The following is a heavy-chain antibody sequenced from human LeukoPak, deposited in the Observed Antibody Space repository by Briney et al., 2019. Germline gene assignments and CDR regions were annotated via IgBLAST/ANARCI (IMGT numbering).Heavy chain of an antibody. CDR3: ATGDNLEWLLYALDY. CDR1: GYTLTELS. D-gene: IGHD3-3*01. V-gene: IGHV1-24*01. Sequence: ASVKVSCKVSGYTLTELSMHWVRQAPGKGLEWMGGFDPEDGETIYAQKFQGRVTMTEDTSTDTAYMELSSLRSEDTAVYYCATGDNLEWLLYALDYWGQGNLVTVSS. J-gene: IGHJ4*02. CDR2: FDPEDGET.